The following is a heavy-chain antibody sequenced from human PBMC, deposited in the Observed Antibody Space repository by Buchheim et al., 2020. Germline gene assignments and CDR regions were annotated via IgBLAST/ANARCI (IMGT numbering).Heavy chain of an antibody. Sequence: QVQLVESGGGVVQPGRSLRLSCAASGFTFSSYGMHWVRQAPGKGLEWVAVIWYDGSNKYYADSVKGRFTISRDNSKNTLYLQMNSLRAEDTAVYYCASTPYYDFWSGYYDYWGQGTL. CDR1: GFTFSSYG. CDR3: ASTPYYDFWSGYYDY. J-gene: IGHJ4*02. D-gene: IGHD3-3*01. V-gene: IGHV3-33*01. CDR2: IWYDGSNK.